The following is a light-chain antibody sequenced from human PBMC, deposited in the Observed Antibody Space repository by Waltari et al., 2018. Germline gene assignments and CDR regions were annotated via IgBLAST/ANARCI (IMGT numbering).Light chain of an antibody. CDR1: QSLNNW. Sequence: DIQMTQSPSTLSASVGDRVTITCRASQSLNNWLAWFQQKPGKAPKVLIYKASIVESGVPSRFSGSVSGTEFTLTISSLQPDDFGSYYCQQYQKSPWTFGQGTKVEIK. CDR3: QQYQKSPWT. V-gene: IGKV1-5*03. CDR2: KAS. J-gene: IGKJ1*01.